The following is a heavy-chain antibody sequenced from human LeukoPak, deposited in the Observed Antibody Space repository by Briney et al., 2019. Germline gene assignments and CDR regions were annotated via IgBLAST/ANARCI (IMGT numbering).Heavy chain of an antibody. Sequence: GGSLRLSCAASGFTFSSSWMHWVRQAPGKGLVWVSRINTDGSSTNYAESVKGRFTISRDNAKNTLYLQMNSLRAEDTAVYYCASTYYGSGSWVAYYFDYWGQGTLVPVYS. CDR2: INTDGSST. D-gene: IGHD3-10*01. V-gene: IGHV3-74*01. CDR1: GFTFSSSW. J-gene: IGHJ4*02. CDR3: ASTYYGSGSWVAYYFDY.